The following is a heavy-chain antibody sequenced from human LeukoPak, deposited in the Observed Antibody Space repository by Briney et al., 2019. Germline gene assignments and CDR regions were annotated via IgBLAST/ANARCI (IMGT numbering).Heavy chain of an antibody. CDR3: ARVLWFGELLYSFDY. CDR2: TYQGGDN. Sequence: PSETLSLTCTVSGTSVSSDNSHWSWIRQPPGKGLGWIGHTYQGGDNHYDPSLKSRLYISIDTSKNQFSLRLGSVTAADTAVYYCARVLWFGELLYSFDYWGQGTLVTVSS. D-gene: IGHD3-10*01. V-gene: IGHV4-61*01. CDR1: GTSVSSDNSH. J-gene: IGHJ4*02.